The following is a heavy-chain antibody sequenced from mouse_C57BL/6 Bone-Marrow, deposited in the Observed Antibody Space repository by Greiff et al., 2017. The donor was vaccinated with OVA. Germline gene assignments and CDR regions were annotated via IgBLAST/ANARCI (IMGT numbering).Heavy chain of an antibody. D-gene: IGHD2-5*01. Sequence: EVKVVESGGGLVQPGGSMKLSCAASGFTFSDAWMDWVRQSPEKGLEWVAEIRNKANNHATYYAESVKGRFTISRDDSKSSVYLQMNSLRAEDTGIYYCTRPYSNYVYWYFDVWGTGTTVTVSS. J-gene: IGHJ1*03. CDR1: GFTFSDAW. CDR2: IRNKANNHAT. V-gene: IGHV6-6*01. CDR3: TRPYSNYVYWYFDV.